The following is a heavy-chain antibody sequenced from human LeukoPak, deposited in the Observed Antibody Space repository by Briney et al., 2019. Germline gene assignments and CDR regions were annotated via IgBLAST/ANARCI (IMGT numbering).Heavy chain of an antibody. D-gene: IGHD3-9*01. CDR2: ISSNGGST. V-gene: IGHV3-64D*06. Sequence: GGSLRLSRSASGFTFSSYAMHWVRQAPGKGLEYVSAISSNGGSTYYADSVKGRFTISRDNSKNTLYLQMSSLRAEDTAVYSCVSRYFDWSYNYYGMDVWGKGTTVTVSS. J-gene: IGHJ6*04. CDR3: VSRYFDWSYNYYGMDV. CDR1: GFTFSSYA.